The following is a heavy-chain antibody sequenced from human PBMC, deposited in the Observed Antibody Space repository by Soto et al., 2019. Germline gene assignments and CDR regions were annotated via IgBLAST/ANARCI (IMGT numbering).Heavy chain of an antibody. CDR3: SRGLRYFDSSYFDY. CDR2: INIDGSTT. J-gene: IGHJ4*02. CDR1: GFTFSSYW. Sequence: GGSLRLSCAASGFTFSSYWMHWVRQAPGKGLVWVSRINIDGSTTSYADSVKGRFTIFRDNAKNTVYLQMNSLRAEDTAVYYCSRGLRYFDSSYFDYWGQGTLVTVSS. D-gene: IGHD3-9*01. V-gene: IGHV3-74*01.